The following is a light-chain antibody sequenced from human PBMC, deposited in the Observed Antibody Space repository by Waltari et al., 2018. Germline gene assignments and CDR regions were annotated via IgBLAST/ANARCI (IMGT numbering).Light chain of an antibody. V-gene: IGLV2-14*03. CDR3: SSYTSTSTPVV. J-gene: IGLJ2*01. CDR1: SSDVGGYNY. Sequence: QSALTQPASVSGSPRQSITISCTGTSSDVGGYNYVSWYQQHPGKAPKLMIYDGSNRPSGVSNRFSGSKSGNTASLTISGLQAEDEADYYCSSYTSTSTPVVFGGGTKLTVL. CDR2: DGS.